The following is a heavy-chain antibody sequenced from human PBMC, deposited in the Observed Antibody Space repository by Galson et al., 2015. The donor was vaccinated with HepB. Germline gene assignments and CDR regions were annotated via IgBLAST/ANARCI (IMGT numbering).Heavy chain of an antibody. D-gene: IGHD1-26*01. CDR3: AKDIEGPHSLALY. Sequence: SLRLSCAASGFTFSSYGMHWVRQAPGKGLEWVAVISYDGSNKYYADSVKGRFTISRDNSKNTLYLQMNSLRAGDTAVYYCAKDIEGPHSLALYWGQGTLVTVSS. J-gene: IGHJ4*02. CDR1: GFTFSSYG. CDR2: ISYDGSNK. V-gene: IGHV3-30*18.